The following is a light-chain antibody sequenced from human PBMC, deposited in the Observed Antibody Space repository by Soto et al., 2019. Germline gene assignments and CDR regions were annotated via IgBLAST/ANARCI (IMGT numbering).Light chain of an antibody. V-gene: IGKV3-15*01. CDR3: QQYDNKPPIT. Sequence: EIAMTQSPATLSVSPGERATLSCRASQSVSTNLAWYQQKPGQAPRLLIYATSTRATGIPDRFTGSGSGTEFTLTISSLQSEDFAVYHCQQYDNKPPITFGQGTDWRL. J-gene: IGKJ5*01. CDR1: QSVSTN. CDR2: ATS.